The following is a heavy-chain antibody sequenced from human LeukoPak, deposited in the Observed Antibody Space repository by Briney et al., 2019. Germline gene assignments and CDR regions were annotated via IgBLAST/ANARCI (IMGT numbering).Heavy chain of an antibody. CDR2: IYSGGST. J-gene: IGHJ4*02. CDR3: ARGGVNRIVPIV. CDR1: GFTVSRNY. D-gene: IGHD3-10*01. Sequence: GGSLRLSCAASGFTVSRNYMTWVRQAPGKGLEWVSVIYSGGSTYYADSVKGRFTISSDNSKNTVYLQMNSLRAEDTAVYYCARGGVNRIVPIVWGQGTLVTVSS. V-gene: IGHV3-53*01.